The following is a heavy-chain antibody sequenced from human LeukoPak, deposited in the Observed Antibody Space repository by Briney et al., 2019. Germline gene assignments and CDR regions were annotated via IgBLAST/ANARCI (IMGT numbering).Heavy chain of an antibody. CDR2: ISSSSSTI. J-gene: IGHJ5*02. V-gene: IGHV3-48*04. CDR1: GFTFSSYS. Sequence: GGSLRLSCAASGFTFSSYSMNWVRQAPGKGLEWVSYISSSSSTIYYADSVKGRFTISKDNAKNSLYLQMNSLRAEDTAVYYCARGPARYSSSWPEGANWFDPWGQGTLVTVSS. D-gene: IGHD6-13*01. CDR3: ARGPARYSSSWPEGANWFDP.